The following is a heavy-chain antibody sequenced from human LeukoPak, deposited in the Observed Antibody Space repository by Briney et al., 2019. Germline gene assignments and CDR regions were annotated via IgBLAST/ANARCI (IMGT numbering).Heavy chain of an antibody. CDR1: GYTLTELS. J-gene: IGHJ4*02. D-gene: IGHD5-18*01. CDR2: FDPEDGET. Sequence: ASVTVSCKVSGYTLTELSMHWVRQAPGKGLEWMGGFDPEDGETIYAQKFQGRVTMTEDTSTDTAYMELSSLRSEDTAVYYCATVPSYGSRAVDYWGQGTLVTVSS. V-gene: IGHV1-24*01. CDR3: ATVPSYGSRAVDY.